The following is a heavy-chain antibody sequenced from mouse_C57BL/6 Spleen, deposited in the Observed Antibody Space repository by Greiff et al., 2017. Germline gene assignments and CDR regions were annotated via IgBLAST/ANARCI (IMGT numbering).Heavy chain of an antibody. CDR2: IDPETGGT. Sequence: VKLQESGAELVRPGASVTLSCKASGYTFTDYEMHWVKQTPVHGLEWIGAIDPETGGTAYNQKFKGKAILTADKSSSTAYMELRSLTSEDSAVYYCTRYGNYNAMDYWGQGTSVTVSS. J-gene: IGHJ4*01. D-gene: IGHD2-1*01. CDR3: TRYGNYNAMDY. CDR1: GYTFTDYE. V-gene: IGHV1-15*01.